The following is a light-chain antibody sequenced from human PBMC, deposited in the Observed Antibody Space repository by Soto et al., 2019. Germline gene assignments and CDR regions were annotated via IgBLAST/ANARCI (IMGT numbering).Light chain of an antibody. Sequence: DVVMTQSPLSLPVTLGQPASISCRSSQSLVNSDGNICLNWFQLRPGQSPRRLIYKVSNRDSVVPEGLRGSGSGPNFTLKFSRVEAEDVGVYYCMQGLLWPYTLDQETKVQI. CDR2: KVS. V-gene: IGKV2-30*01. CDR1: QSLVNSDGNIC. J-gene: IGKJ2*01. CDR3: MQGLLWPYT.